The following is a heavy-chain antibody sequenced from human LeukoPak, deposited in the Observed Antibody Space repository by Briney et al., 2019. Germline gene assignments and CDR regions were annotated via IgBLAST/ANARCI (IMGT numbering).Heavy chain of an antibody. CDR2: IYYSGST. Sequence: PSETLSLTCTVSGGSISSYYWSWIRQPPGKGLEWIGYIYYSGSTNYNPSLKSRVTISVDTSKNQFSLKLSSVTAADTAVYYCARGPTAGLWFGELPNSYNYYGMDVWGQGTTVTVSS. CDR1: GGSISSYY. D-gene: IGHD3-10*01. V-gene: IGHV4-59*01. J-gene: IGHJ6*02. CDR3: ARGPTAGLWFGELPNSYNYYGMDV.